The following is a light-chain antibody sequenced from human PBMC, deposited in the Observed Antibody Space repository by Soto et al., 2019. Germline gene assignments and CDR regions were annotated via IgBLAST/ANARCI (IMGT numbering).Light chain of an antibody. CDR3: QQYITYPK. CDR1: QNVNIW. Sequence: DIQLTQSPSTLSASVGDRVTITCRASQNVNIWLTWYQQRPGKAPKLLIYEASNLESGVSSRFSGRGSGTEFTLTLSGLQPDDFATYYCQQYITYPKFGQGTKV. J-gene: IGKJ1*01. CDR2: EAS. V-gene: IGKV1-5*03.